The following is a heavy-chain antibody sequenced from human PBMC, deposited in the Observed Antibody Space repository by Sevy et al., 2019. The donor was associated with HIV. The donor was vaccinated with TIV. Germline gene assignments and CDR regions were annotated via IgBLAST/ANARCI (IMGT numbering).Heavy chain of an antibody. Sequence: SGPTLVNPTQTLKLTCVFSGFSLSTDGVGVGWIRQPPGKALEWLALTYWDDDQRNSPSLKSRLTITKDTSKNKVVLTMCNMDPVDTATDYCADGVWLRDASGMTFDYWGQGTLVTVSS. CDR2: TYWDDDQ. D-gene: IGHD2-15*01. V-gene: IGHV2-5*02. J-gene: IGHJ4*02. CDR1: GFSLSTDGVG. CDR3: ADGVWLRDASGMTFDY.